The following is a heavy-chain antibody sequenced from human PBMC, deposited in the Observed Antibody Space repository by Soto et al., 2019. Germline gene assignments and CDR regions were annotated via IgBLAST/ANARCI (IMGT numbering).Heavy chain of an antibody. Sequence: ASVKVSCKASGYTFFTYDISWVRQAPGQGPEWMGWISTYSGDTKYAQKFQGRVTMTTDTSTTTAYLELRSLRSDDTAVYYCARHHGPTTSENWFDPWGQGTLVTVSS. D-gene: IGHD5-12*01. CDR2: ISTYSGDT. CDR3: ARHHGPTTSENWFDP. V-gene: IGHV1-18*01. CDR1: GYTFFTYD. J-gene: IGHJ5*02.